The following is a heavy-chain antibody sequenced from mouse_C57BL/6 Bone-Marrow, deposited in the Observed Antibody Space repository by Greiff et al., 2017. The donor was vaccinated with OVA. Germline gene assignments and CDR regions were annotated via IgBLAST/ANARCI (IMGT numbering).Heavy chain of an antibody. CDR3: ARNSNSWDRDY. Sequence: VQLQQPGAELVMPGASVKLSCKASGYTFTSYWMHWVKQRPGQGLEWIGEIDPSDSYTNYNQKFKGKSTLTVDKSSSTAYMQLSSLTSEDSAVYYCARNSNSWDRDYWGQGTSVTVSS. D-gene: IGHD2-5*01. V-gene: IGHV1-69*01. CDR2: IDPSDSYT. J-gene: IGHJ4*01. CDR1: GYTFTSYW.